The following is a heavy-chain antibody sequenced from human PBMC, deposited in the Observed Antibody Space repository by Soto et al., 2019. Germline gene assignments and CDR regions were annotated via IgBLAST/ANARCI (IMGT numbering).Heavy chain of an antibody. J-gene: IGHJ5*02. CDR2: IYYSGST. CDR3: ARARGQLVRGWFDP. V-gene: IGHV4-39*01. D-gene: IGHD6-13*01. Sequence: PSETLSLTCTVSGGSISSSSYYWVWIRQPPGKGLEWIGSIYYSGSTYYNPSLKSRVTISVDTSKNQFSLKLSSVTAADTAVYYCARARGQLVRGWFDPWGQGTLVTVSS. CDR1: GGSISSSSYY.